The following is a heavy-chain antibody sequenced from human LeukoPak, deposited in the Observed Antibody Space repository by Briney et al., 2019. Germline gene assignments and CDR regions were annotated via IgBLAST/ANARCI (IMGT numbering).Heavy chain of an antibody. J-gene: IGHJ4*02. CDR1: GFTFRSFW. Sequence: PGGSLRLSCAASGFTFRSFWVTWVRQAPGKGLELVANIKQDGSEKFHVDSVKGRFTISRDNAKNSLYLQMNSLRAEDTAVYYCAGRYCTSSTCYVGAVAGYEFWGQGILVTVSS. CDR3: AGRYCTSSTCYVGAVAGYEF. D-gene: IGHD2-2*01. V-gene: IGHV3-7*04. CDR2: IKQDGSEK.